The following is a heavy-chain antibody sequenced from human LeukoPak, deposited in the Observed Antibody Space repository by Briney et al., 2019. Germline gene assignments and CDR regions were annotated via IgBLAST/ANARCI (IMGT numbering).Heavy chain of an antibody. D-gene: IGHD4/OR15-4a*01. Sequence: PSETLSLTCTVSGGSISTYYWSWIRQPPGNGLEGIVYIYYSGSTNYNPSLKSRVTISVETSNKQFSLKLSSVTAADTAVYSCARGRGFMVDSIIDYWGQGTLVTVSS. CDR3: ARGRGFMVDSIIDY. J-gene: IGHJ4*02. CDR1: GGSISTYY. CDR2: IYYSGST. V-gene: IGHV4-59*01.